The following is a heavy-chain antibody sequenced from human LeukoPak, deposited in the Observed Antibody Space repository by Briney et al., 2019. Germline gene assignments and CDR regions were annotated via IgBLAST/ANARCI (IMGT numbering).Heavy chain of an antibody. J-gene: IGHJ3*02. Sequence: SETLSLTCTVSGGSLSSYYWSWIRQPPGKGLEWIGYIYYSGSTNYNPSLKSRVTISVDTSKNQFSLKLSSVTAADTAVYYCAREGKGDAFDIWGQGTMVTVSS. CDR1: GGSLSSYY. CDR2: IYYSGST. CDR3: AREGKGDAFDI. V-gene: IGHV4-59*01.